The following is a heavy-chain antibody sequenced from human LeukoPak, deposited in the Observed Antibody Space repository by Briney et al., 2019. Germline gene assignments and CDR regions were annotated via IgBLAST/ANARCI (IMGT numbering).Heavy chain of an antibody. V-gene: IGHV4-30-2*01. J-gene: IGHJ3*02. CDR1: GGSISSGGYS. Sequence: SQTLSLTCAVSGGSISSGGYSWSWIRQPPGKGLEWIGYICHSGSTYYNPSLKSRVTISVDRSKNQFSLKLSSVTAADTAVYYCARGLHYYDSSGAFDIWGQGTMVTVSS. CDR3: ARGLHYYDSSGAFDI. CDR2: ICHSGST. D-gene: IGHD3-22*01.